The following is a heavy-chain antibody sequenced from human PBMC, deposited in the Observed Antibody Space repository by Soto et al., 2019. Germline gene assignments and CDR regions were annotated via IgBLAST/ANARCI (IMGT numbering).Heavy chain of an antibody. CDR2: IDTSGNT. D-gene: IGHD3-3*01. V-gene: IGHV4-4*07. CDR3: ARGGQDFWSGPFDY. J-gene: IGHJ4*02. CDR1: GGSISNYY. Sequence: QGQLQESGPGLVKPSETLSLTCSVSGGSISNYYCNWIRQPAGKGLEWIGRIDTSGNTNYNPSLTSRVSLSVDTSKNQFSLKVTSVTAADTAVYYCARGGQDFWSGPFDYWGQGALVTVSS.